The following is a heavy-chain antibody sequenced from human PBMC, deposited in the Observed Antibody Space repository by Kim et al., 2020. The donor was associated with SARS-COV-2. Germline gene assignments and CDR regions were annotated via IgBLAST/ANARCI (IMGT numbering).Heavy chain of an antibody. V-gene: IGHV3-7*03. CDR1: GFTFSDYW. J-gene: IGHJ5*02. CDR2: IDPTGNEK. CDR3: TITTWSEP. Sequence: GGSLRLSCVASGFTFSDYWMNWVRQTPGKGLEWVANIDPTGNEKYYVDAVKGRFTVSRDNAKNSLTLHMNSLRDNDAAVSYCTITTWSEPWGQGSLVTVSS. D-gene: IGHD1-1*01.